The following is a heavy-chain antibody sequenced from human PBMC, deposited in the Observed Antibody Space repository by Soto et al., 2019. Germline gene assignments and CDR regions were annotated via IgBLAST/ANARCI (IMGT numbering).Heavy chain of an antibody. CDR3: SHVLTYCGAGICYHSVNYSDA. CDR1: GFSLNTTAVS. Sequence: QITLKASGPTLVKPTQTLTLTCTFSGFSLNTTAVSVGWIRQPPGKALEWLALIYLDDDKRYSPSLKNRLTTTNVTSKDQVVLTKTNIAPVHTSTYYCSHVLTYCGAGICYHSVNYSDALGEGTTVTVS. V-gene: IGHV2-5*02. J-gene: IGHJ6*03. D-gene: IGHD2-15*01. CDR2: IYLDDDK.